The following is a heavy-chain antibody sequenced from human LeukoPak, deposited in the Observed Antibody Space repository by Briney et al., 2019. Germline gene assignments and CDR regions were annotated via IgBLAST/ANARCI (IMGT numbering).Heavy chain of an antibody. Sequence: SETLSLTCAVYGGSFSGYYWSWIRQPPGKGLEWIGEINHSGSTNYNPSLKSRVIISVDTSKSQFSLKLSSVTAADTAVYYCARGPRSSFLNYWGQGTLVTVSS. CDR2: INHSGST. J-gene: IGHJ4*02. CDR3: ARGPRSSFLNY. CDR1: GGSFSGYY. V-gene: IGHV4-34*01. D-gene: IGHD6-6*01.